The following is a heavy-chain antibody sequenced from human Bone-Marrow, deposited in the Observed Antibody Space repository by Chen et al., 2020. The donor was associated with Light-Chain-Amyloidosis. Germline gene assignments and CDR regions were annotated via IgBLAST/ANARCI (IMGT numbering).Heavy chain of an antibody. CDR2: IREDGNEK. V-gene: IGHV3-7*01. CDR3: ARESPVAAPYYLDY. J-gene: IGHJ4*02. CDR1: GFTFSRYF. D-gene: IGHD6-25*01. Sequence: EVRLVESGGGLVQPGGSLRLSCAASGFTFSRYFMSWVRQAPGKGLEWVANIREDGNEKYYVQSVKGRFTISRDNAKNAVYLQMHSLGAEDSAIYFCARESPVAAPYYLDYWGQGIRVTVSA.